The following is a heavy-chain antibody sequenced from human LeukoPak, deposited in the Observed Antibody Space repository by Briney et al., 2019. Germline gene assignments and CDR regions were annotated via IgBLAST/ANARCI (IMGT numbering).Heavy chain of an antibody. CDR3: ASNWFDP. V-gene: IGHV1-18*01. J-gene: IGHJ5*02. CDR2: ISAYNGNT. Sequence: GASVKVSCKASGYTFTSYGISWVRQAPGQGLEWMGWISAYNGNTNYAQKFQGRVTMTRDTSISTAYMELSRLRSDDTAVYYCASNWFDPWGQGTLVTVSS. CDR1: GYTFTSYG.